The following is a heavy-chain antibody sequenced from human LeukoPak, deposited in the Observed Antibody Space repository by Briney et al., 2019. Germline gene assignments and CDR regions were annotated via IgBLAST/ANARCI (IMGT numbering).Heavy chain of an antibody. J-gene: IGHJ6*02. CDR2: IYYTGNT. CDR1: GGSISSRSYY. V-gene: IGHV4-39*01. CDR3: ARLCAGADCSYYAALEV. D-gene: IGHD2-21*02. Sequence: PSETLSLTCTVSGGSISSRSYYWGWVRQPPEKGLSWIGNIYYTGNTYYNASLKSRVTISVDTSKNQVSLKVSSVTAADTAVYYCARLCAGADCSYYAALEVWGQGTTVTVPS.